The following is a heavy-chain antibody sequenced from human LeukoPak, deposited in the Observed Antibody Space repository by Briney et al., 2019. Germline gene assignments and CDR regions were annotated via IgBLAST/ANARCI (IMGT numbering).Heavy chain of an antibody. CDR3: ATHIHDSSGLYYHYNMDV. J-gene: IGHJ6*03. V-gene: IGHV3-23*01. D-gene: IGHD3-22*01. CDR1: GLTFGSYA. Sequence: GGSLRLSCAASGLTFGSYAMSWVRQAPGKGLEWVSSITGSGGNTYYADSVKGRFTISRDNSKNTLYLQMNSLRAEDTAVYYCATHIHDSSGLYYHYNMDVWGKGTSFTVS. CDR2: ITGSGGNT.